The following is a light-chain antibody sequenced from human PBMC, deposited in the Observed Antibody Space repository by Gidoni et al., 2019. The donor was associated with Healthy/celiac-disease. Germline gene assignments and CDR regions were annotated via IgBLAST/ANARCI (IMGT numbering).Light chain of an antibody. CDR3: QQRSNWPPSLT. J-gene: IGKJ4*01. CDR2: DAS. V-gene: IGKV3-11*01. CDR1: QSVSSY. Sequence: DIVLTQSPATLSLSPGESATLSCRASQSVSSYLAWYQQKPGQAPRLLIYDASNRATGSPARFRGSGSGTDFTLTISSLEPEDVAVYYCQQRSNWPPSLTFGGGTKVEIK.